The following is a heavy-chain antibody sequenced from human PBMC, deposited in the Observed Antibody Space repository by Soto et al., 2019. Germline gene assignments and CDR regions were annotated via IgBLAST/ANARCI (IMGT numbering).Heavy chain of an antibody. J-gene: IGHJ6*02. V-gene: IGHV1-18*01. CDR3: ARDRSIAARGYYYGMDV. Sequence: ASVKVSCKASGYTFTSYGISWVRQAPGQGLEWMGWIRAYNGNTNYAQKLQGRVTMTTDTSTSTAYMELRSLRSDDTAVYYCARDRSIAARGYYYGMDVWGQGTTVTVSS. D-gene: IGHD6-6*01. CDR1: GYTFTSYG. CDR2: IRAYNGNT.